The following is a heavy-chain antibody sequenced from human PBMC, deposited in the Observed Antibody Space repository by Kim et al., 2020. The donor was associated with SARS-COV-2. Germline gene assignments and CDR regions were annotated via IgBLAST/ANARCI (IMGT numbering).Heavy chain of an antibody. V-gene: IGHV3-11*05. D-gene: IGHD6-13*01. J-gene: IGHJ4*02. CDR2: ISSSSSYT. CDR1: GFIFSDYY. Sequence: GGSLRLSCAASGFIFSDYYMSWIRQAPGKGLEWVSYISSSSSYTNYADSVKGRFTISRDNAKNSLYLQMNSLRGEDTAVYFCARGPSIAADGKFDYWGQGTLVTVSS. CDR3: ARGPSIAADGKFDY.